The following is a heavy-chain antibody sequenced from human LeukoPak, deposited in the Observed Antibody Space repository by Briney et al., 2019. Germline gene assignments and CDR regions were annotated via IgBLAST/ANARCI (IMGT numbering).Heavy chain of an antibody. J-gene: IGHJ6*03. D-gene: IGHD6-19*01. CDR3: ARDEGSDYYYYYLDV. Sequence: GGSLRLSCAASGLSFSSYSMNWVRQAPGKGLEWVSSISSAGGYIHYADSVKGRFTISRDNAKNSLYLQMNSLRVEDTAIYYCARDEGSDYYYYYLDVWGKGTTVTVSS. CDR2: ISSAGGYI. CDR1: GLSFSSYS. V-gene: IGHV3-21*01.